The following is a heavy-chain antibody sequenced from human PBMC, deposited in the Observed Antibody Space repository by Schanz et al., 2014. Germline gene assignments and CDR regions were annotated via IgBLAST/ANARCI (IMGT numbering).Heavy chain of an antibody. D-gene: IGHD1-26*01. CDR1: GYTVPLSF. CDR2: IGGSDGNT. J-gene: IGHJ4*02. V-gene: IGHV1-18*01. CDR3: ARDRDQWDGNYLDY. Sequence: VKRLQSGGEVKTPGASFTVSCTSSGYTVPLSFLLFFLQAPGQGLEWMGWIGGSDGNTNFAQKFQGRVTMTTDTSTSTVYMELRSLTSDDSAVYYCARDRDQWDGNYLDYWGQGTLVTVSS.